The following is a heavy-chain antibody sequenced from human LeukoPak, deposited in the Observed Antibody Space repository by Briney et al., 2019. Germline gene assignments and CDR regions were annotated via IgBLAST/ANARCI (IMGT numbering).Heavy chain of an antibody. J-gene: IGHJ5*02. CDR3: ARGDLTGDWFDP. D-gene: IGHD7-27*01. CDR2: IYTSGST. V-gene: IGHV4-61*02. Sequence: SQTLSLTCTVSGDSISSGNYYWSWIRQPAGTGLEWIGRIYTSGSTNYNPSLKSRVTISVDTSKNQFSLKLSSVTAAETAVYYCARGDLTGDWFDPWGQGTLVTVSS. CDR1: GDSISSGNYY.